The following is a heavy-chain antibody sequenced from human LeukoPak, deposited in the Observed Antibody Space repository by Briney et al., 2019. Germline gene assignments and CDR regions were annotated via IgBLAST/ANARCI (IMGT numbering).Heavy chain of an antibody. CDR3: AREAIVLEEGGYYSGDY. D-gene: IGHD3-22*01. CDR1: GLTFNNYA. V-gene: IGHV3-21*01. CDR2: ISSSSSYI. Sequence: GGSLRLSCAVSGLTFNNYAMSWVRQAPGKGLEWVSSISSSSSYIYYADSVKGRFTISRDNAKNSLYLQMNSLRAEDTAVYYCAREAIVLEEGGYYSGDYWGQGTLVTVSS. J-gene: IGHJ4*02.